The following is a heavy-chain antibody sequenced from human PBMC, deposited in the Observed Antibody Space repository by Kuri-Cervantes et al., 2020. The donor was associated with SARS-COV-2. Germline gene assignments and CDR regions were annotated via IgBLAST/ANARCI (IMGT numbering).Heavy chain of an antibody. V-gene: IGHV4-34*01. CDR3: ARTYKSSSSSGDYGMDV. Sequence: SETLSLLCAVYSGSFSGYYWSWIRQPPGEGLEWIGEINHRGSTNYNPSLKSRVTISVDTSKNPFSLKLSSVTAADTAVYYCARTYKSSSSSGDYGMDVWGQGTTVTVSS. J-gene: IGHJ6*02. CDR2: INHRGST. D-gene: IGHD6-6*01. CDR1: SGSFSGYY.